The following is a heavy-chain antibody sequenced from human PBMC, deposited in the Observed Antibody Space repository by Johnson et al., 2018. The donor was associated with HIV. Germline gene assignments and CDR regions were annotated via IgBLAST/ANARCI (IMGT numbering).Heavy chain of an antibody. CDR1: GFTVSSNY. D-gene: IGHD1-26*01. CDR2: FYSGGSP. J-gene: IGHJ3*02. Sequence: VQLVESGGGLIQPGGSLRLSCAASGFTVSSNYMSWVRQAPGKGLEWVSVFYSGGSPYYADSVKGRFTLSRDNSKKKLYLQMNSLRAEDTAVYYCARGRYTTAEWDDAFDIWGQGTMVTVSS. V-gene: IGHV3-53*01. CDR3: ARGRYTTAEWDDAFDI.